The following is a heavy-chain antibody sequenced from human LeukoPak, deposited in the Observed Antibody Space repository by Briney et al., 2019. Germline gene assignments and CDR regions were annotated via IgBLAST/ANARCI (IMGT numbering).Heavy chain of an antibody. V-gene: IGHV3-30*04. Sequence: GGSLRLSCAASGFTFSSYVMHWVRQAPGKGLEWVAIISYDRSNEYYADSVKGRFTVSRDDSKNTLYLQMNSLRGDDTAVYYCAKDGTSYYYIYYWGQGTLVTVSS. CDR3: AKDGTSYYYIYY. CDR1: GFTFSSYV. CDR2: ISYDRSNE. D-gene: IGHD2/OR15-2a*01. J-gene: IGHJ4*02.